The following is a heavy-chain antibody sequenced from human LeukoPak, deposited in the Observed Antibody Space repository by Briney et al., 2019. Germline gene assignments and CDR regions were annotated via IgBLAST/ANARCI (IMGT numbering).Heavy chain of an antibody. Sequence: ASVKVSCKVSGYTLTELSMHWVRQAPGKGLEWMGGFDPEDGETIYAQKFQGRVTMTEDTSTDTAYMELSSLRSEDTAVYYCATFQGDSSGYTYYFDYWGQGTLVTVSS. D-gene: IGHD3-22*01. CDR1: GYTLTELS. V-gene: IGHV1-24*01. CDR3: ATFQGDSSGYTYYFDY. CDR2: FDPEDGET. J-gene: IGHJ4*02.